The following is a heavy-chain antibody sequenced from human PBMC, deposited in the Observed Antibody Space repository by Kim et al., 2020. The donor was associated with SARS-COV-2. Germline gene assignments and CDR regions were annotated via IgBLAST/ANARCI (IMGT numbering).Heavy chain of an antibody. J-gene: IGHJ4*02. V-gene: IGHV3-33*08. D-gene: IGHD4-17*01. CDR3: AREFGVDYGDWPSGYDFDY. CDR1: GFTFSSYG. Sequence: GGSLRLSCAASGFTFSSYGMHWVRQAPGKGLEWVAVIWYDGSNKYYADSVKGRFTISRDNSKNTLYLQMNSLRAEDTAVYYCAREFGVDYGDWPSGYDFDYWGQGTLVTVSS. CDR2: IWYDGSNK.